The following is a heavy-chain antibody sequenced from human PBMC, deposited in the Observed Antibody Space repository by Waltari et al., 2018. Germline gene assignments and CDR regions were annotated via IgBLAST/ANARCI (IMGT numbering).Heavy chain of an antibody. CDR3: VRGHWYYDA. CDR2: IDTDGRAT. J-gene: IGHJ4*02. Sequence: EVQLVAAGGGLVQPGGSLALSCAASGFVFTNHWMHWVRQVPGQGLMWVARIDTDGRATDYADSVKGRFTISRDNAKNTLHLHMSSLRVEDSALYYCVRGHWYYDAWGQGRLVAVSS. CDR1: GFVFTNHW. V-gene: IGHV3-74*01.